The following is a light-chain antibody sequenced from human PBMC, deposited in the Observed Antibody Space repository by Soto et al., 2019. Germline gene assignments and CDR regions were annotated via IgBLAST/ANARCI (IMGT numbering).Light chain of an antibody. CDR3: QQSYNNPWT. V-gene: IGKV1-39*01. J-gene: IGKJ1*01. CDR1: QIISNN. CDR2: AAS. Sequence: DIQMTQSPSSLSASVGDRVIITCRASQIISNNLNWYQHKPGKAPKLLTHAASSLQSGVPSRFSGSGSGTDFTLTISSLQPEDFATYYCQQSYNNPWTFGQGTKVEVK.